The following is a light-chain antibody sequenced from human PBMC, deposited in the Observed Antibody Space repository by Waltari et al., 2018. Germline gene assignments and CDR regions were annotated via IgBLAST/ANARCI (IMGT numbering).Light chain of an antibody. V-gene: IGKV1D-16*01. CDR3: QQYNDYSPT. J-gene: IGKJ1*01. Sequence: DIQMTQSPSSVSASVGDRVTLTCRASQHISSWLAWYQQKPGKAPKYLIYAASSLQSGVPSRFSGSGFGTDFTLTISSLQPDDFATYYCQQYNDYSPTFGQGTKVEIK. CDR1: QHISSW. CDR2: AAS.